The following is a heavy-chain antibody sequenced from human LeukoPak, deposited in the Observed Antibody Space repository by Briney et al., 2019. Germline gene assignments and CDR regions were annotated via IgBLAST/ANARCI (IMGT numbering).Heavy chain of an antibody. Sequence: PGGSLRLSCAASGFTFSSYNMIWVRQAPGKGREWVSSISSRSSFISYADSIKGRFTISRDNAKNSLYLQMNNLRAEDTAVYYCARDPTPFESSGRYFAKWGQGTLVTVSS. V-gene: IGHV3-21*01. CDR2: ISSRSSFI. CDR3: ARDPTPFESSGRYFAK. CDR1: GFTFSSYN. J-gene: IGHJ4*02. D-gene: IGHD1-26*01.